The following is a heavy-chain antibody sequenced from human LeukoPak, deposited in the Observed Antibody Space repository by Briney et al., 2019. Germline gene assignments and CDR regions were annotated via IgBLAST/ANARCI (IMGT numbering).Heavy chain of an antibody. J-gene: IGHJ5*02. Sequence: PSETLPLPCAVYYESFSHYFWSWIRQPPGKGLEWIGEISDNGDANYNPSLKSRVTISVDTSRDRFSLQLTSVTVADTAVYYCARCPRLHDYGPYGVGTKFEYKLFDPWGQGTVITGSS. V-gene: IGHV4-34*01. CDR1: YESFSHYF. CDR2: ISDNGDA. CDR3: ARCPRLHDYGPYGVGTKFEYKLFDP. D-gene: IGHD3-16*01.